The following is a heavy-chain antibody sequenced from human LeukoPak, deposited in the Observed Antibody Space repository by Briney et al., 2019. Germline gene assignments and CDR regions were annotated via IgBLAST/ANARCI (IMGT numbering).Heavy chain of an antibody. CDR1: GGSFSNYV. CDR2: IIPVLGTT. Sequence: GASVKVSCKASGGSFSNYVISWARQAPGQGLEWMGGIIPVLGTTNYAQKFRARVTISADASTSTAYMDLSSLRSEDTAVYFCARDDEGPFDYWGQGTLVTVST. J-gene: IGHJ4*02. V-gene: IGHV1-69*13. CDR3: ARDDEGPFDY.